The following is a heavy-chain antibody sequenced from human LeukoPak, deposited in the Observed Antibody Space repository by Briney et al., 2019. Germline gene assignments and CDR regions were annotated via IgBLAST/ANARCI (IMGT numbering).Heavy chain of an antibody. D-gene: IGHD3-3*01. V-gene: IGHV3-15*01. J-gene: IGHJ4*02. CDR2: IKNKTDGGTT. CDR1: GFTFSNAW. CDR3: TTAGNYDFWSGYFPDFDY. Sequence: GGSLRLSCAASGFTFSNAWMSWVRQAPGKGLEWVSRIKNKTDGGTTDYAAPVKGRFTISRDDSKNTLYLQMNSLKTEDTAVYYCTTAGNYDFWSGYFPDFDYWGQGTLVTVSS.